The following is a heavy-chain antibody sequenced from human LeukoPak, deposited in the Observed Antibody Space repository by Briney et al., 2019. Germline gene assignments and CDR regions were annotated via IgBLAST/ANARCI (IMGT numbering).Heavy chain of an antibody. Sequence: PGRSLRLSWVASGFRLGDYYMTWVRQAPGKGLEWVAYISNTGRRIHYAGSVKGRFSVSRDNARDSLYLQMTSLRLDDTAIYYCGRDFSNVAMDVWGQGTTVTVSS. D-gene: IGHD4-11*01. V-gene: IGHV3-11*01. CDR1: GFRLGDYY. CDR3: GRDFSNVAMDV. J-gene: IGHJ6*02. CDR2: ISNTGRRI.